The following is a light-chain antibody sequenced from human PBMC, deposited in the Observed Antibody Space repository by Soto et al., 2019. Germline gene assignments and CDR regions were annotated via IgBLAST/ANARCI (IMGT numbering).Light chain of an antibody. CDR2: KAS. CDR1: QSVVYRDGIAY. V-gene: IGKV2-30*01. J-gene: IGKJ1*01. Sequence: DVVMTQSPLSLPVTLGQSASIPCRSSQSVVYRDGIAYLRWFQQRPGQSPRRLIYKASKRDPGVPERLSGSGSGTDFTLTISSVEDEDVGVYYCMQGTHWPPTFGRGTKVAFK. CDR3: MQGTHWPPT.